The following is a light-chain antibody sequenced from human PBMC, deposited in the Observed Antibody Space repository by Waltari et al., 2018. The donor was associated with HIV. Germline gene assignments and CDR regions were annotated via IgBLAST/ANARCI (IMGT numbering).Light chain of an antibody. V-gene: IGLV2-23*02. Sequence: QSALTQPASVSGSPGQSITVSCTGTSSDVGGYNFFSWYQQHPGKAPKPVFCDVFKRASGASVSFSRARSGNTASRTGAGRQAEDEADYYCCSYAGSRTWVFGGGTALTVL. CDR3: CSYAGSRTWV. J-gene: IGLJ3*02. CDR2: DVF. CDR1: SSDVGGYNF.